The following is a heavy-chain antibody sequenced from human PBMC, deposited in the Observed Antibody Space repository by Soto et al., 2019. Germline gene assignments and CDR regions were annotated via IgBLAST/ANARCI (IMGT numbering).Heavy chain of an antibody. D-gene: IGHD2-2*01. J-gene: IGHJ4*02. CDR1: GFTFSSYA. V-gene: IGHV3-23*01. CDR2: ISGSGGST. Sequence: GGSLRLSCAASGFTFSSYAMSWVRQAPGKGLEWVSAISGSGGSTYYADSVKGRFTISRDNSKNTLYLQMNSLRAEDTAVYYCAKNSEIVVPAAPVGDYWGQGTLVTVSS. CDR3: AKNSEIVVPAAPVGDY.